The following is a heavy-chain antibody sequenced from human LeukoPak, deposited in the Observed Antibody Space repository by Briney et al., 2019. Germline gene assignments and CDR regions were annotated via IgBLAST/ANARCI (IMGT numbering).Heavy chain of an antibody. D-gene: IGHD6-6*01. Sequence: ASVKVSCKASGGTFSSSSISWVRQAPGQGLEWVGWINPNSGGTNYAQKFQGRVTMTRDTSISTAYMELSRLRSDDTAVYYCARDFSSSMGWAFDIWGQGTMVTVSS. J-gene: IGHJ3*02. CDR3: ARDFSSSMGWAFDI. V-gene: IGHV1-2*02. CDR2: INPNSGGT. CDR1: GGTFSSSS.